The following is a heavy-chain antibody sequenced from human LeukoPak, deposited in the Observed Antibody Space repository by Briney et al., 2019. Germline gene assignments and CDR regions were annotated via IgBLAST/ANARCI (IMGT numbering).Heavy chain of an antibody. D-gene: IGHD3-10*01. Sequence: GGSLRLSCAASGFTFSSYSMNWVRQAPGKGLEWVSYISSSSSTIYYADSVKGRFTISRDNAKNSLYLQMNSLRAEDTAVYYCARGSYYGGMGDYFDYWGQGTLVTVSS. CDR1: GFTFSSYS. CDR3: ARGSYYGGMGDYFDY. V-gene: IGHV3-48*01. CDR2: ISSSSSTI. J-gene: IGHJ4*02.